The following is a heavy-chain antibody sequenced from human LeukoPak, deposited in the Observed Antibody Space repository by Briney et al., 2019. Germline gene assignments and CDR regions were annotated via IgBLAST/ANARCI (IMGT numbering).Heavy chain of an antibody. Sequence: GGSLRLSCAASGFTFSSYSMTWVRQAPGKGLEWVSSISSSSSYIYYADSVKGRFTISRDNAKNSLYLQMNSLRAEDTAVYYCARDYGSGSYYRDYFDYWGQGTLVTVSS. D-gene: IGHD3-10*01. CDR2: ISSSSSYI. CDR1: GFTFSSYS. CDR3: ARDYGSGSYYRDYFDY. V-gene: IGHV3-21*01. J-gene: IGHJ4*02.